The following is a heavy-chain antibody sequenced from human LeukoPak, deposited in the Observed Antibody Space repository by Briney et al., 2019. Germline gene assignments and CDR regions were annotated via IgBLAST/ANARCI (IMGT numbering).Heavy chain of an antibody. J-gene: IGHJ4*02. V-gene: IGHV3-30*04. CDR3: AKDIGGSYGHFDY. D-gene: IGHD1-26*01. CDR2: ISYDGSNK. Sequence: PGGSLRLSCAASGFTFSSYAMHWVRQAPGKGLEWVAVISYDGSNKYYADSVKGRFTISRDNSKNTLYLQMNSLRAEDTALYYCAKDIGGSYGHFDYWGQGTLVTVSS. CDR1: GFTFSSYA.